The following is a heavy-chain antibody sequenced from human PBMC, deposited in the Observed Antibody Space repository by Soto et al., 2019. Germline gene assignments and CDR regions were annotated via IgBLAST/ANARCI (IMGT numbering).Heavy chain of an antibody. J-gene: IGHJ4*02. CDR1: GGSFSGYY. V-gene: IGHV4-34*01. CDR2: INHSGST. D-gene: IGHD2-15*01. Sequence: QVQLQQWGAGLLKPSETLSLTCAVYGGSFSGYYWSWIRQPPGRGLEWIGEINHSGSTNYNPSLTSRVTISVDTSKNRFSLKLSSVTAADTAVYYCARGLIGYCSGGSCYPNFDYWGQGTLVTVSS. CDR3: ARGLIGYCSGGSCYPNFDY.